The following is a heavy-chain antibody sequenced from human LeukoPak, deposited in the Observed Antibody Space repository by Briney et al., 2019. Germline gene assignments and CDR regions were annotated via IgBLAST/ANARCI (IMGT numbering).Heavy chain of an antibody. CDR1: GYTFTTYA. CDR3: ARDPIGSRWPYYFDY. CDR2: INAGNGNT. J-gene: IGHJ4*02. D-gene: IGHD6-13*01. V-gene: IGHV1-3*01. Sequence: ASVKVSCKASGYTFTTYAMHWVRQAPGQRLEWMGWINAGNGNTKYSQKFQARVTITRDTSASTAYMELSSLRSEDTAVYYCARDPIGSRWPYYFDYWGQGTLVTVSS.